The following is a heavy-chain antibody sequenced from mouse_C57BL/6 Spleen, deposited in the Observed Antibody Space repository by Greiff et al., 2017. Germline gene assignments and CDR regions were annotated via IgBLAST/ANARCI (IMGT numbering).Heavy chain of an antibody. CDR1: GYTFTSYW. CDR2: IDPSDSYT. J-gene: IGHJ3*01. V-gene: IGHV1-50*01. D-gene: IGHD2-4*01. Sequence: QVQLQQPGAELVKPGASVKLSCKASGYTFTSYWMQWVKQRPGQGLEWIGNIDPSDSYTHYNQKFKGKATLTVDTSSSTAYMQLSSLTSEDSAVYYCARWNYDDHDGFAYWGQGTLVTVSA. CDR3: ARWNYDDHDGFAY.